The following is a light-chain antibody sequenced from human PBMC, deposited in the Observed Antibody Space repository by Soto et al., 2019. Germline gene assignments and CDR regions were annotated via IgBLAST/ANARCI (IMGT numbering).Light chain of an antibody. CDR3: QNYNSYSEA. Sequence: DIQMTQSPSTLSGSVGDRVTITCRASQTISSWLAWYQQKPGKAPKLRIYKASTLKSGVPSRFSGSGSGTEFTLTISSLQPDDFATYYCQNYNSYSEAFGQGTKVELK. CDR1: QTISSW. V-gene: IGKV1-5*03. J-gene: IGKJ1*01. CDR2: KAS.